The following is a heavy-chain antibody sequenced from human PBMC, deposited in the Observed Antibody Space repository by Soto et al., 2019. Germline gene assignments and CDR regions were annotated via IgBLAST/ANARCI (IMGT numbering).Heavy chain of an antibody. V-gene: IGHV3-30*03. J-gene: IGHJ6*02. Sequence: GGSLRLSCAASGFTFSSYGMHWVRQAPGKGLEWVAVISYDGSNKYYADSVKGRFTISRDNSKNTLYLQMNSLRAEDTAVCYCARGRDHYSSYSGMDVWGQGTTVTVSS. CDR3: ARGRDHYSSYSGMDV. CDR2: ISYDGSNK. CDR1: GFTFSSYG. D-gene: IGHD3-10*01.